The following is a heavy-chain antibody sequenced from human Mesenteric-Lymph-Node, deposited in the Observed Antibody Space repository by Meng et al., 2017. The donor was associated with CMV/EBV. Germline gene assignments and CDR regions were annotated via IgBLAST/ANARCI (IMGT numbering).Heavy chain of an antibody. CDR2: IYYSGST. CDR1: GDFITSSDFY. CDR3: ARVGYQHNWFDP. J-gene: IGHJ5*02. V-gene: IGHV4-39*07. Sequence: VSGDFITSSDFYWGWIRQPPGKGLEWIGSIYYSGSTYYNPSLKSRATISVDTSKNQFSLKLSSVTAADTAVYYCARVGYQHNWFDPWGQGTLVTVSS. D-gene: IGHD2-2*01.